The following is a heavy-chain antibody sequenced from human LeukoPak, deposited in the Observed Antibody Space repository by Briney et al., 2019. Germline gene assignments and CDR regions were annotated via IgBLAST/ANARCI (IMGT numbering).Heavy chain of an antibody. CDR2: ISTSGST. D-gene: IGHD1-26*01. CDR3: ARGVGATYFDY. CDR1: GGSIRSYS. Sequence: SETLSLTRTVSGGSIRSYSWNWIRQPAGKGLEWIGRISTSGSTNYNPSLKSRVTMSADTSKNQFSLNLSSVTAADTAVYYCARGVGATYFDYWGQGTLVTVSS. J-gene: IGHJ4*02. V-gene: IGHV4-4*07.